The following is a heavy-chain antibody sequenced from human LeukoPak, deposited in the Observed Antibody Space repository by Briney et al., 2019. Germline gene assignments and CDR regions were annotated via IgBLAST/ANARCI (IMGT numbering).Heavy chain of an antibody. J-gene: IGHJ4*02. V-gene: IGHV3-7*03. Sequence: GGSLRLSCAASGFTFNSYWMTWVRQAPGKGLEWVANIKQDGSEEYYVDSVKGRFIIARDNAMNSLYLQMNSLRAEDTAVYFYARDRRGPFDYWGQGTLVTVSS. CDR3: ARDRRGPFDY. CDR2: IKQDGSEE. CDR1: GFTFNSYW. D-gene: IGHD3-10*01.